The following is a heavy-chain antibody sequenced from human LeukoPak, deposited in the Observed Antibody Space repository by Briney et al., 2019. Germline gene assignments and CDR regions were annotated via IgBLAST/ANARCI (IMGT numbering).Heavy chain of an antibody. J-gene: IGHJ4*02. V-gene: IGHV1-18*04. Sequence: ASVKVSCKASGYTFTSYGISWVRQAPGQGLEWMGWISAYNGNTNYAQKLQGRVTMTTDTSTSTAYMELRSLRSDDTAVYYCARYGGGRSYYDILTGYYLGVDYWGQGTLVTVSS. CDR2: ISAYNGNT. D-gene: IGHD3-9*01. CDR1: GYTFTSYG. CDR3: ARYGGGRSYYDILTGYYLGVDY.